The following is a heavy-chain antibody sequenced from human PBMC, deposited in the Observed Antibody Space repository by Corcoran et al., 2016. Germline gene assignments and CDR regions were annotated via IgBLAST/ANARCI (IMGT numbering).Heavy chain of an antibody. Sequence: QVQLVESGGGVVQPGRSLRLSCAASGFTFSSYGMHWVRQAPGKGLEWVAVIWYDGSNKYYADSVKGRCTISRDNSKNTLYLQMNSLRAEDTAVYYCARDGDYDFWSGYHIFDYWGQGTLVTVSS. D-gene: IGHD3-3*01. CDR2: IWYDGSNK. J-gene: IGHJ4*02. CDR1: GFTFSSYG. V-gene: IGHV3-33*01. CDR3: ARDGDYDFWSGYHIFDY.